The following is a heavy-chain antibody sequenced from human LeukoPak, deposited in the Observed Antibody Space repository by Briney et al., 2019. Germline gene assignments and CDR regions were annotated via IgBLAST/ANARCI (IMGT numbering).Heavy chain of an antibody. J-gene: IGHJ5*02. V-gene: IGHV1-69*05. CDR2: IIPIFGTA. D-gene: IGHD3-16*01. CDR1: GGTFSSYA. Sequence: ASLKVSCKASGGTFSSYAISSVRQAPGQGLEWMGGIIPIFGTANYAQKFQGRVTITTDESTSTAYMELRRLRSENTAVYSWARCAGGRAGWFDPWGQGTLVTVSS. CDR3: ARCAGGRAGWFDP.